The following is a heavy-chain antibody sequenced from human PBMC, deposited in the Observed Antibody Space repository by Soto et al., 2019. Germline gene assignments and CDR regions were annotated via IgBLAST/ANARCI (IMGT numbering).Heavy chain of an antibody. J-gene: IGHJ5*02. CDR1: GYTFTSYA. V-gene: IGHV1-3*01. D-gene: IGHD3-22*01. CDR3: ARDTLYDSSGYYYVGYNWFDP. CDR2: INAGNGNT. Sequence: GASVKVSCKASGYTFTSYAMHWVRQAPGQRLEWMGWINAGNGNTKYSQKFQGRVTITRDTSASTAYMALSSLRSEDTAVYYCARDTLYDSSGYYYVGYNWFDPWGQGTLVTVSS.